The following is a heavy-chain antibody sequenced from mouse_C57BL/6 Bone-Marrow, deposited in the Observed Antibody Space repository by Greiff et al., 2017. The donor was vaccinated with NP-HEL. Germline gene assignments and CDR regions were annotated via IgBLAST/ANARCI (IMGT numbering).Heavy chain of an antibody. D-gene: IGHD1-1*01. J-gene: IGHJ1*03. Sequence: VKLLESGAELMKPGASVKLSCKATGYTFTGYWIEWVKQRPGHGLEWIGEILPGSGSTNYNEKFKGKATFTADTSSNTAYMQLSSLTTEDSAIYYCARTLNYYGSSHWYFDVWGTGTTVTVSS. CDR1: GYTFTGYW. V-gene: IGHV1-9*01. CDR2: ILPGSGST. CDR3: ARTLNYYGSSHWYFDV.